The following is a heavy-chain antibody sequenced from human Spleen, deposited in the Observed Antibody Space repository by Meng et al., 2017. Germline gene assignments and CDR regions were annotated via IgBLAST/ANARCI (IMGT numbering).Heavy chain of an antibody. V-gene: IGHV1-18*01. CDR1: GYTFGSYG. D-gene: IGHD2-21*01. Sequence: QVHLLQSGPEVKKPGASVRVSCKASGYTFGSYGICWVRQAPGQGLEWMGWFVNYVDTYPAPKFQGRVTMTTDTHTNTAFMELRSLTSDDTAVDYCAKALGWGSSPAYWGQGILVTVSS. CDR3: AKALGWGSSPAY. J-gene: IGHJ4*02. CDR2: FVNYVDT.